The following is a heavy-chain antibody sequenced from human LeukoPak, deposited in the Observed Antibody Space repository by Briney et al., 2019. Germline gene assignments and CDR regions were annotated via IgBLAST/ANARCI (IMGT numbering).Heavy chain of an antibody. Sequence: PGGSLRLSCAASGFSFSSYGMHWVRQAPVKGLEWVAFIRYDGSDKYYADSVKGRFTISRDNSKNTLYLQMNSLRAEDTAVYYCAKGGRGSSNWAIDYWGQGTLVTVSS. V-gene: IGHV3-30*02. CDR3: AKGGRGSSNWAIDY. CDR2: IRYDGSDK. CDR1: GFSFSSYG. J-gene: IGHJ4*02. D-gene: IGHD6-13*01.